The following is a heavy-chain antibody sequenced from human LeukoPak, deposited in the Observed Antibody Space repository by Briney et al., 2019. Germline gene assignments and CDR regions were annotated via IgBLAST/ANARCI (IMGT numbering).Heavy chain of an antibody. CDR3: ARGTYCYDSSGSPGGDY. CDR1: GFTFSSYG. D-gene: IGHD3-22*01. V-gene: IGHV3-30*03. J-gene: IGHJ4*02. CDR2: ISYDGSNK. Sequence: GGSLRLSCAASGFTFSSYGMHWVRQAPGKGLEWVAVISYDGSNKYYADSVKGRFTISRDNSKNTLYLQMNSLRAEDTAVYYCARGTYCYDSSGSPGGDYWGQGTLVTVSS.